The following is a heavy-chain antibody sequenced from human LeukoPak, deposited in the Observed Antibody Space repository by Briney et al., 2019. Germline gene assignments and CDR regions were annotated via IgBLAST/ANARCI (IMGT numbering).Heavy chain of an antibody. Sequence: SETLSLTCTVSSGSISSYYWSWIRQPAGKGLQWIGRMYTSGSTNYNPSLKSRVTMSVDTSKNQFSLRLSSVTAADTAIYYCARGISGSGSYCHFDYWGQGILVTVSS. J-gene: IGHJ4*02. CDR3: ARGISGSGSYCHFDY. CDR2: MYTSGST. CDR1: SGSISSYY. D-gene: IGHD1-26*01. V-gene: IGHV4-4*07.